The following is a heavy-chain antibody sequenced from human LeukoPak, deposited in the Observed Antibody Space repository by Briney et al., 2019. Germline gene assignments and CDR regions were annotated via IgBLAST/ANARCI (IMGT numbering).Heavy chain of an antibody. CDR1: GYTFIIHY. CDR2: IRPTDGST. V-gene: IGHV1-46*01. Sequence: ASVKVSCKPSGYTFIIHYIHWVRQAPGQGLEWMGVIRPTDGSTSYAQNFQGRLSMTSDTSTSTAYMELSSLRSEDTALYYCTRTINSWFDPWGQGTPFSVSS. CDR3: TRTINSWFDP. D-gene: IGHD3-9*01. J-gene: IGHJ5*02.